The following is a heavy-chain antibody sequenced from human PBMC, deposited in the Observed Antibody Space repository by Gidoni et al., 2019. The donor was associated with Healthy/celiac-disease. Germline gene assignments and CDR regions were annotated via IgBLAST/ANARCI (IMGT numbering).Heavy chain of an antibody. V-gene: IGHV3-21*01. Sequence: EVQLVESGGGLVKPGGSLRLSCAASGFTFSSYSMTWVRQAPGKGRGWVSSISSSSSYIYYADSVKGRFTISRDNAKNSLYLQMNSLRAEDTAVYYCARDMGDFWSGFLYYYYYGMDVWGQGTTVTVSS. D-gene: IGHD3-3*01. CDR1: GFTFSSYS. CDR2: ISSSSSYI. CDR3: ARDMGDFWSGFLYYYYYGMDV. J-gene: IGHJ6*02.